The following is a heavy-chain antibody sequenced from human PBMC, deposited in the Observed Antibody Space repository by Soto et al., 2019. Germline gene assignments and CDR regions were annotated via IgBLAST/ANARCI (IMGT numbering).Heavy chain of an antibody. Sequence: WGSLRLSCAASGFTFSSYIMNLVRQAPGKGLEWVSYISSSSSTIYYADSVKGRFTISRDNAKNSLYLQMNSLRAEDTAVYYCAREGETFGGVIVNDAFDIWGQGTMVTVS. J-gene: IGHJ3*02. CDR1: GFTFSSYI. CDR3: AREGETFGGVIVNDAFDI. V-gene: IGHV3-48*01. D-gene: IGHD3-16*02. CDR2: ISSSSSTI.